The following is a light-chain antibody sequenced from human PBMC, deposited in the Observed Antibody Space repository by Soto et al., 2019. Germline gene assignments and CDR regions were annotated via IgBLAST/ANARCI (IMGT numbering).Light chain of an antibody. Sequence: QSALTQSASVSGSPGQSITISCTGTSSDVGAYNYVSWYQQYPGKAPKLMIFDVSDRPSGVSNRFSGSKSGNTASLTISGLQAEDEADYYCGSYTSDSTVILGGGTKLTVL. J-gene: IGLJ2*01. V-gene: IGLV2-14*03. CDR3: GSYTSDSTVI. CDR2: DVS. CDR1: SSDVGAYNY.